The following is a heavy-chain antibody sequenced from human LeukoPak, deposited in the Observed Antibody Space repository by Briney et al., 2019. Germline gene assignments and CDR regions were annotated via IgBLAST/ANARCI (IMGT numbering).Heavy chain of an antibody. CDR1: GGSISSGGYS. CDR3: ARHPSAVAGKTFDY. V-gene: IGHV4-30-2*01. J-gene: IGHJ4*02. Sequence: SQTLSLTCAVSGGSISSGGYSWSWIRQPPGKGLEWIGYIYHSGGTYYNPSLKSRVTISVDTSKNQFSLKLSSVTAADTAVYYCARHPSAVAGKTFDYWGQGTLVTVSS. CDR2: IYHSGGT. D-gene: IGHD6-19*01.